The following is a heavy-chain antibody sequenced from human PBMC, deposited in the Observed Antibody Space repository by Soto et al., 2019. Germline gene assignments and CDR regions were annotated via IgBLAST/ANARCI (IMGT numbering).Heavy chain of an antibody. J-gene: IGHJ4*02. CDR3: ARAFSGSYPNFDY. Sequence: GGSLRLSCLASGFIFRSYAMNWVRQAPGKGLEWVAVITYDGANGYYADSVRVRFAISRDNSKSKLFLQMNSLRPEDKAVYYCARAFSGSYPNFDYVGQGTLVTVSP. D-gene: IGHD1-26*01. V-gene: IGHV3-30*03. CDR2: ITYDGANG. CDR1: GFIFRSYA.